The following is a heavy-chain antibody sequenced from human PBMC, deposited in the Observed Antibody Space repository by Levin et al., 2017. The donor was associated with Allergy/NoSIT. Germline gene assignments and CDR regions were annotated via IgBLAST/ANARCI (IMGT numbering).Heavy chain of an antibody. CDR2: ISGSGGST. CDR1: GFTFSSYA. V-gene: IGHV3-23*01. CDR3: ANCEYGDAGDFQH. J-gene: IGHJ1*01. Sequence: GESLKISCAASGFTFSSYAMSWVRQAPGKGLEWVSAISGSGGSTYYADSVKGRFTISRDNSKNTLYLQMNSLRAEDTAVYYCANCEYGDAGDFQHWGQGTLVTVSS. D-gene: IGHD4-17*01.